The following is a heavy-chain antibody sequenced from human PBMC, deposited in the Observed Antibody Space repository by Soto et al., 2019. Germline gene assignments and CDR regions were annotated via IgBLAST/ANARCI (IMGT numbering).Heavy chain of an antibody. CDR2: IIPLFGTT. D-gene: IGHD6-13*01. CDR3: ARAAIHGSSWYFWFHP. Sequence: QVQLVQSGSEVKMPGSSVKVSCKTSGGTFSRHAINWVRQAPGQGLEWMGGIIPLFGTTNYAQKFKGRVTISADESSSTDYMELSSLTSADAAVYYCARAAIHGSSWYFWFHPWGQGTLVTVSS. CDR1: GGTFSRHA. J-gene: IGHJ5*02. V-gene: IGHV1-69*01.